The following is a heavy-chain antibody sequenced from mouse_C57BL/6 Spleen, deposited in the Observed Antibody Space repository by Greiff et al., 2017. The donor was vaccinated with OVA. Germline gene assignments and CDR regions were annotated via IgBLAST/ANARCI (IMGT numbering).Heavy chain of an antibody. J-gene: IGHJ2*01. CDR1: GYTFTEYT. V-gene: IGHV1-62-2*01. CDR2: FYPGSGSI. CDR3: ARHEGVWTTRGYFDY. Sequence: VQVVESGAELVKPGASVKLSCKASGYTFTEYTIHWVKQRSGQGLEWIGWFYPGSGSIKYNEKFKDKATLTADKSSSTVYMELSRLTSEDSAVYFCARHEGVWTTRGYFDYWGQGTTLTVSS.